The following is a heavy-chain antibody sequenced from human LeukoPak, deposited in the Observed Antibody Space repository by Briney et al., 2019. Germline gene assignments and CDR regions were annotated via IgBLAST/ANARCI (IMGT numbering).Heavy chain of an antibody. CDR1: GFTFSNYW. CDR3: AREYSSSSGRAFDY. V-gene: IGHV3-74*01. D-gene: IGHD6-6*01. Sequence: PGGSLRLSCAASGFTFSNYWMHWVRQGPGKGLAWVSRISPDGSSTTYADSVKGRFIISRDNAQNTVYLQMSSLRLEDTAVYYCAREYSSSSGRAFDYWGQGTLVTASS. J-gene: IGHJ4*02. CDR2: ISPDGSST.